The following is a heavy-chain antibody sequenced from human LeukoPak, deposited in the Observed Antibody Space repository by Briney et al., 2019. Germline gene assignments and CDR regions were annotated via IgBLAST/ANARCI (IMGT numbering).Heavy chain of an antibody. V-gene: IGHV3-7*01. CDR3: AGSGWQVYLDY. CDR1: GLTFSRFW. Sequence: GGSLRLXCAASGLTFSRFWMTWVRQAPGKGLEWVANIKQDGSEKYYVDSVKGRFTISRDNAKNSLYLQMNSLRAEDTAVYYCAGSGWQVYLDYWGQGTLVTVSS. D-gene: IGHD6-19*01. J-gene: IGHJ4*02. CDR2: IKQDGSEK.